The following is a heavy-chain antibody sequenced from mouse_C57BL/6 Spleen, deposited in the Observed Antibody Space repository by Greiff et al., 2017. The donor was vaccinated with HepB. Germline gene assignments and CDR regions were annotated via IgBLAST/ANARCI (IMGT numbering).Heavy chain of an antibody. CDR1: GYTFTSYG. J-gene: IGHJ1*03. D-gene: IGHD4-1*01. CDR2: IYPRSGNT. V-gene: IGHV1-81*01. CDR3: ARWTPNPPSLGGYWYFDV. Sequence: QVQLQQSGAELARPGASVKLSCKASGYTFTSYGISWVKQRTGQGLEWIGEIYPRSGNTYYNEKFKGKATLTADKSSSTAYMELRSLTSEDSAVYFCARWTPNPPSLGGYWYFDVWGTGTTVTVSS.